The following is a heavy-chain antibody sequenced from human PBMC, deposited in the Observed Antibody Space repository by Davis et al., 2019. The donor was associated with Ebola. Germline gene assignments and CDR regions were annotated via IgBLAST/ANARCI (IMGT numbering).Heavy chain of an antibody. CDR2: ISGVGYNT. V-gene: IGHV3-23*01. Sequence: GESLKISCAPSGFTFSSYAMSWVRQAPGKGLEWVSGISGVGYNTYHADSVKGRFTISRDNSKNTLYLQMNGLSGDDTALYYCATCGFCVSTSGVDYWGQGTLVTVSS. CDR3: ATCGFCVSTSGVDY. D-gene: IGHD5/OR15-5a*01. CDR1: GFTFSSYA. J-gene: IGHJ4*02.